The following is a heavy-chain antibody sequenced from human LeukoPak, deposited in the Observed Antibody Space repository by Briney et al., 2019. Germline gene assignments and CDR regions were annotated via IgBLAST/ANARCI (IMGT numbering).Heavy chain of an antibody. CDR3: AREPVLQQQLPGVDY. D-gene: IGHD6-13*01. Sequence: GASVKVSCKGSGGTFGSYAISWVRQAPGQGLEWMGRIIPILGIANYAQKFQGRVTITADKSTSTAYMELSSLRSEDTAVYYCAREPVLQQQLPGVDYWGQGTLVTVSS. CDR1: GGTFGSYA. V-gene: IGHV1-69*04. CDR2: IIPILGIA. J-gene: IGHJ4*02.